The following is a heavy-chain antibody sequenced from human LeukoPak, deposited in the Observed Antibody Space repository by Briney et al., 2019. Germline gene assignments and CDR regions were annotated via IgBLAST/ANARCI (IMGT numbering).Heavy chain of an antibody. CDR1: GGSISNSY. J-gene: IGHJ4*02. D-gene: IGHD2-21*02. Sequence: PQSLSLTCPFFGGSISNSYWSWIRQPPGKGLEWIGCMYYSGSTNYNPSLKSRVTISVDTFKNQLSLRLSSVTAAHTARYYCAGQVVTGYCDCGGQGTLVTVSS. CDR2: MYYSGST. V-gene: IGHV4-59*08. CDR3: AGQVVTGYCDC.